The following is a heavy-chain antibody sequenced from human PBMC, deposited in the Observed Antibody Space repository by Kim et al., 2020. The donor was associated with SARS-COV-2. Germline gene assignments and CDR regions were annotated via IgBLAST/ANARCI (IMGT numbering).Heavy chain of an antibody. CDR2: IYPGDSDT. J-gene: IGHJ2*01. CDR3: ARGKYQLLYEDWYFDL. Sequence: GESLKISCKGSGYSFTSYWIGWVRQMPGKGLEWMGIIYPGDSDTRYSPSFQGQVTISADKSISTAYLQWSSLKASDTAMYYCARGKYQLLYEDWYFDLWGRGTLVTVSS. D-gene: IGHD2-2*02. CDR1: GYSFTSYW. V-gene: IGHV5-51*01.